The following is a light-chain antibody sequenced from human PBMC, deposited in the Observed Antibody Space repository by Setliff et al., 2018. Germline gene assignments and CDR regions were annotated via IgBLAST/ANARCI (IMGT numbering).Light chain of an antibody. Sequence: QSALTQPASVSGSPGQSITISCTGSASDVGDYNYVSWHQQHPGEAPKLLIYEVINRPSGISNRFSGSKSGNTASLTISGLLAEDEADYFCGSYTSSHTYVCGSGTKVTVL. CDR2: EVI. V-gene: IGLV2-14*01. CDR1: ASDVGDYNY. CDR3: GSYTSSHTYV. J-gene: IGLJ1*01.